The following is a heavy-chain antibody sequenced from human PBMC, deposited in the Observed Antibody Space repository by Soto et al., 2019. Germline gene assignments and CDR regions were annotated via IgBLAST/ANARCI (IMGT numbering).Heavy chain of an antibody. J-gene: IGHJ4*02. CDR1: GGSISSYY. CDR3: AGHGRWSSSFFDY. CDR2: IHYSGST. V-gene: IGHV4-59*08. D-gene: IGHD6-6*01. Sequence: QVQLQESVPGLVKPSETLSLACTVSGGSISSYYWSWIRQPPGKGLEWIGYIHYSGSTNYNPSLNSGVTIPVGTFKNHFSLKLSSVTAAHTAVYDCAGHGRWSSSFFDYWGQGTLVTVSS.